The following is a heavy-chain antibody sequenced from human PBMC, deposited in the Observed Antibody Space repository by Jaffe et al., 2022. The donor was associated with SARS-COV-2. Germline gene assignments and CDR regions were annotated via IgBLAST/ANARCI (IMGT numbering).Heavy chain of an antibody. Sequence: QLLLQESGPGLVKPSETLSLTCTVSRGSITRTTFNWGWIRQPPGRGLEWIGSIHYSGTNYYNPSLKSRITISLDTSKNQFSLRLSSLTAADTAVYYCAREEIASTGLWEAPHYWGQGTLVTVSS. CDR1: RGSITRTTFN. CDR2: IHYSGTN. J-gene: IGHJ4*02. D-gene: IGHD3-16*01. CDR3: AREEIASTGLWEAPHY. V-gene: IGHV4-39*02.